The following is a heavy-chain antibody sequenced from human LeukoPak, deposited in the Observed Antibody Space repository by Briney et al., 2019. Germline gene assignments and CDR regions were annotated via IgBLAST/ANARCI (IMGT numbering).Heavy chain of an antibody. D-gene: IGHD6-19*01. CDR1: GFTFRDYS. V-gene: IGHV3-64*02. CDR2: ISHNGGTT. Sequence: PGGSLRLSCAASGFTFRDYSMHWVRQAPGIGLEYVSAISHNGGTTYYADSVKGRFTVSRDNSENTLHLQMGSLMVEDMAVYYCARAPSMWLTDYFDSWGQGTLVTVSS. CDR3: ARAPSMWLTDYFDS. J-gene: IGHJ4*02.